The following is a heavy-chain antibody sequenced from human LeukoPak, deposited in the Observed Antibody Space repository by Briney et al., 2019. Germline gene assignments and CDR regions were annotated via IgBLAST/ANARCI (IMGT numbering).Heavy chain of an antibody. D-gene: IGHD3-3*01. CDR3: ARHGGITIFGVARGWFDP. CDR2: IYHSGST. CDR1: GGSISSGGYS. J-gene: IGHJ5*02. V-gene: IGHV4-30-2*03. Sequence: SETLSLTCAVSGGSISSGGYSWSWIRQPPGKGLEWIGYIYHSGSTYYNPSLKSRVTISVDTSKNQFSLKLSSVTAADTAVYYCARHGGITIFGVARGWFDPWGQGTLVTVSS.